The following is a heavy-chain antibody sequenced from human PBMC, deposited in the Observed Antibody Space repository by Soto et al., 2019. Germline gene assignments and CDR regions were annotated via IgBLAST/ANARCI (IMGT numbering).Heavy chain of an antibody. Sequence: QVQLVQSGAEVKKPGSSVKVSCKASGGSLSSYAFSWVRQAPGQGLEWMGGFIPVFGTTTYAQKFQNKVTVTADESTSAAYMELSSLRSDDSADYYCAKHSGRYYYHVMEVWGQGTTVTVSS. CDR2: FIPVFGTT. D-gene: IGHD1-26*01. CDR1: GGSLSSYA. J-gene: IGHJ6*02. V-gene: IGHV1-69*12. CDR3: AKHSGRYYYHVMEV.